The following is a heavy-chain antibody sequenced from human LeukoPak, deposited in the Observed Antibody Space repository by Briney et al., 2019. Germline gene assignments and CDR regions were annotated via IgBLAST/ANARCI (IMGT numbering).Heavy chain of an antibody. J-gene: IGHJ5*02. CDR1: GASISSHY. CDR2: ISNTGGNT. V-gene: IGHV3-23*01. Sequence: ETLSLTCSVSGASISSHYWSWVRQAPGKGLEWVSGISNTGGNTYFADSVKGRFTISRDNSKNTLYLQMNSLRAEDTAVYYCAKETWATNFYSLFDPWGQGTLVTVSS. CDR3: AKETWATNFYSLFDP. D-gene: IGHD4-11*01.